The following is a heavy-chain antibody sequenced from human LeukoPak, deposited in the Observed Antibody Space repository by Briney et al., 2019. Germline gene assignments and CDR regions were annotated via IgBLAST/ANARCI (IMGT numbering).Heavy chain of an antibody. CDR2: INPSDGST. J-gene: IGHJ4*02. V-gene: IGHV1-46*01. CDR1: GYTFTSYY. Sequence: ASVKVSCKASGYTFTSYYMHWVRQAPGQGLEWLGIINPSDGSTTYAQKFQGRVTMIRDTSTSTVYMELSSLRSEDTALYYCARHQGAGEYPFDYWGQGTLVTVPS. D-gene: IGHD3-16*01. CDR3: ARHQGAGEYPFDY.